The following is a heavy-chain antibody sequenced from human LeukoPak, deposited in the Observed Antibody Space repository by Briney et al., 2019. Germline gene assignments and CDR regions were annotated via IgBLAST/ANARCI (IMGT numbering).Heavy chain of an antibody. CDR2: SYSSGDT. Sequence: PSETLSLTCTVSGGSISSSNFYWAWLRQPPGKGLEWIGSSYSSGDTYSNPSLNSRVTISVDMSKNQFSLNLSSVTAADTAVYYCARLVSYDSSGDRYFFDYWGQGTLVTVSS. V-gene: IGHV4-39*01. CDR3: ARLVSYDSSGDRYFFDY. D-gene: IGHD3-22*01. J-gene: IGHJ4*02. CDR1: GGSISSSNFY.